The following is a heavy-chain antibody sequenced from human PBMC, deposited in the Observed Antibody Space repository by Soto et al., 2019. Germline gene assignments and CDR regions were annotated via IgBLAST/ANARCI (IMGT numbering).Heavy chain of an antibody. V-gene: IGHV3-9*01. Sequence: EVQLVESGGGLGQPGRSLRLSCAASGFIFDDYAMHWVRQAPGKGLEWVSGISWNSGTMGYADYVRGRFTISRDNAKNSLYLQMNSLRPDATAFYYCAKQRVSSGYYKAGDAFDIWGPGTKVTVSS. CDR2: ISWNSGTM. CDR1: GFIFDDYA. J-gene: IGHJ3*02. CDR3: AKQRVSSGYYKAGDAFDI. D-gene: IGHD3-22*01.